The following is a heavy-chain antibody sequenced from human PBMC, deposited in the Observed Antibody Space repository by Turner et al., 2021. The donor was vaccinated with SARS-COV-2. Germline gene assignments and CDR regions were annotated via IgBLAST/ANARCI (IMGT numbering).Heavy chain of an antibody. J-gene: IGHJ4*02. Sequence: EVQLVESGGGLVQPGGSLKPSCAASGFTFSGSAMHWVRQASGKGLEWVGRIRSKANSYATAYAASVKGRFTISRDDSKNTAYLQMNSLKTEDTAVYYCTSDRIPAAGGADYWGQGTLVTVSS. D-gene: IGHD6-13*01. V-gene: IGHV3-73*01. CDR1: GFTFSGSA. CDR3: TSDRIPAAGGADY. CDR2: IRSKANSYAT.